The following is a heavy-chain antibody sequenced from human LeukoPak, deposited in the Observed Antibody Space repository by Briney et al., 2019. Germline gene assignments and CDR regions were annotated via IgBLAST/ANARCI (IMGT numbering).Heavy chain of an antibody. V-gene: IGHV1-69*04. J-gene: IGHJ3*02. CDR2: IIPILGIA. Sequence: SVKVSCKASGGTFSSYAISWVRQAPGQGLEWMGRIIPILGIANYAQKFQGRVTITADKSTSTAYMELSSLRSEDTAVYYCAREYRCSSTSCYSPPLWFGELDAFDIWGQGTMVTVSS. CDR3: AREYRCSSTSCYSPPLWFGELDAFDI. D-gene: IGHD2-2*01. CDR1: GGTFSSYA.